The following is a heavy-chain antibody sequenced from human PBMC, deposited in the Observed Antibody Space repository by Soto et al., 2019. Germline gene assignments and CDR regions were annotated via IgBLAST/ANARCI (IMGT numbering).Heavy chain of an antibody. CDR2: IYPGDSDT. Sequence: GESLKISCKGSGYTFTSYWIGWVRQMPGKGLEWMGIIYPGDSDTRHSPSFQGQVTISADKSISTSYLQWSSLKASDTAMYYCARPEYCSGGSCQAAFDYWGQETLVTVSS. J-gene: IGHJ4*02. D-gene: IGHD2-15*01. CDR1: GYTFTSYW. CDR3: ARPEYCSGGSCQAAFDY. V-gene: IGHV5-51*01.